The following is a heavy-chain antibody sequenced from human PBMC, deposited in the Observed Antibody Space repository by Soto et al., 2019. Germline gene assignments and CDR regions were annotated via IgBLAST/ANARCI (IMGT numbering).Heavy chain of an antibody. V-gene: IGHV1-18*01. Sequence: GASVKVSCKASGYTFTSYGISWVRQAAGQGLEWMGWISAYNGNTNYAQKLQGRVTMTTDTSTSTAYMELRSLRSDDTAVYYCARERPGEVDFWSGYAHLKDYYYYYMDVWGKGTTVTVSS. J-gene: IGHJ6*03. CDR2: ISAYNGNT. CDR3: ARERPGEVDFWSGYAHLKDYYYYYMDV. CDR1: GYTFTSYG. D-gene: IGHD3-3*01.